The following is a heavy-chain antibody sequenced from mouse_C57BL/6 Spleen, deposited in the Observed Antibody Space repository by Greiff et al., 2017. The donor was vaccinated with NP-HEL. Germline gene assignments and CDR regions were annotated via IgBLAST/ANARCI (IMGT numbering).Heavy chain of an antibody. CDR2: IHPNSGST. Sequence: QVQLQQPGAELVKPGASVKLSCKASGYTFTSYWMHWVKQRPGQGLEWIGMIHPNSGSTNYNEKFKSKATLTVDKSSSTAYMQLSSLTSEDSAVYYCARRFITTVVSYWYFDVWGTGTTVTVSS. D-gene: IGHD1-1*01. J-gene: IGHJ1*03. V-gene: IGHV1-64*01. CDR3: ARRFITTVVSYWYFDV. CDR1: GYTFTSYW.